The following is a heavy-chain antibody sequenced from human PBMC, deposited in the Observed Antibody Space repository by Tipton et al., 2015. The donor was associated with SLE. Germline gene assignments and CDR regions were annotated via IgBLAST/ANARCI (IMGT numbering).Heavy chain of an antibody. CDR3: ARGGSYQLPPRPWDY. CDR1: GFTFSSYW. J-gene: IGHJ4*02. V-gene: IGHV3-7*01. D-gene: IGHD2-2*01. Sequence: GSLRLSCAASGFTFSSYWMSWVANIKEDGSKIYYVDSVKGRFTISRDNAKNSVYLQMNSLRAEDTAVYYCARGGSYQLPPRPWDYWGQGALVSVSS. CDR2: IKEDGSKI.